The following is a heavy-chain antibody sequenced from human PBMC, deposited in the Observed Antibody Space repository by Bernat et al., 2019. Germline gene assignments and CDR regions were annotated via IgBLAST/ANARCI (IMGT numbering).Heavy chain of an antibody. V-gene: IGHV1-69*01. CDR3: ARIYVWGSYRYRHWFDP. CDR2: IIPIFGTA. CDR1: GGTFSSYA. D-gene: IGHD3-16*02. Sequence: QVQLVQSGAEVKKPGSSVKVSCKASGGTFSSYAISWVRQAPGQGLEWMGGIIPIFGTANYAQKFQGRVTMTEDESTSTAYMELSSLRSEDTAVYYCARIYVWGSYRYRHWFDPWGQGTLVTVSS. J-gene: IGHJ5*02.